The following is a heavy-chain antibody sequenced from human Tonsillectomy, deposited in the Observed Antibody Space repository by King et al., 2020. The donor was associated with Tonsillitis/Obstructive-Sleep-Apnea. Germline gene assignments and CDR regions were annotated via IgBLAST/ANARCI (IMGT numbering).Heavy chain of an antibody. CDR3: ARNYDFWSGYYMAY. Sequence: VQLVESGGGVVQPGRSLRLSCAASGFTFSSYGMHWVRQAPGKGLEWVAFISYDGSNKYYGDSVKGRFTISRDKSKNTLYLQMNSLRVEDTAVYYCARNYDFWSGYYMAYWGQGALVTVSS. CDR2: ISYDGSNK. J-gene: IGHJ4*02. V-gene: IGHV3-30*01. D-gene: IGHD3-3*01. CDR1: GFTFSSYG.